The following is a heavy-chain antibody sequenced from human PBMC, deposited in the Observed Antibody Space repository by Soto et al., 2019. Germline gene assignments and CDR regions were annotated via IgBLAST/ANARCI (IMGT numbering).Heavy chain of an antibody. Sequence: AASVKVSCKVSGYTLTELSMHWVRQAPGKGLEWMGGFDPEDGETIYAQKFQGRVTMTADASTDTAYMELSSPRSEDTAVYYCARGAAFFDGYSSSWPNDAFDIWGQGTMVTVSS. CDR2: FDPEDGET. CDR1: GYTLTELS. J-gene: IGHJ3*02. CDR3: ARGAAFFDGYSSSWPNDAFDI. V-gene: IGHV1-24*01. D-gene: IGHD6-13*01.